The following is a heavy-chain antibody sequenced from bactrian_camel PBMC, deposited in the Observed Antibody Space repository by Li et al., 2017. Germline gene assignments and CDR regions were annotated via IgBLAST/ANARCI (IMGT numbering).Heavy chain of an antibody. CDR2: SISRGGTT. Sequence: VQLVESGGGSVQAGRSLRLSCASSGSIVSTMCMYWVRQAPGKGLEWVSSISRGGTTYYADSVKGRFTASRDNAQNTVYLQMNSLKPDDTAVYSCARVRGVVAVGFVDYWGQGTQVTVS. CDR1: GSIVSTMC. J-gene: IGHJ4*01. D-gene: IGHD6*01. CDR3: ARVRGVVAVGFVDY. V-gene: IGHV3S40*01.